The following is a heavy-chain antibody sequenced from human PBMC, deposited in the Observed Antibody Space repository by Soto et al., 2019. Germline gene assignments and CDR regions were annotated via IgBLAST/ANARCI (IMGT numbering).Heavy chain of an antibody. CDR3: ARAPYHGTNSRCPFDM. Sequence: QAQLQESGPGLVKPSQTLSLTCTVSGDSISRTNYYWSWIRQPPGKDLEWIGYISYSGTTYYKPSLETRLDISLDPSKNQFSLTLSSVTAADTAVYYCARAPYHGTNSRCPFDMWGQGTVVTVSS. CDR1: GDSISRTNYY. V-gene: IGHV4-30-4*01. CDR2: ISYSGTT. J-gene: IGHJ3*02. D-gene: IGHD2-8*01.